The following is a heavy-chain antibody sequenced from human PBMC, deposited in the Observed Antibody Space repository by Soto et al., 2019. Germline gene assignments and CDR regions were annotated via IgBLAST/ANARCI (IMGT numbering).Heavy chain of an antibody. CDR1: GVSMSTSAYY. D-gene: IGHD6-19*01. V-gene: IGHV4-31*03. CDR2: VYYSGST. J-gene: IGHJ4*02. CDR3: ARHVSAVGRRGYFDH. Sequence: QVQLQESGPGLLKSSQTLSLTCTVSGVSMSTSAYYWSWIRQPPGKGLEWIGYVYYSGSTFYNPALQSRVIISGDTSKRQFSLKMTSVTAADTATYYCARHVSAVGRRGYFDHWGQGTLVTVSP.